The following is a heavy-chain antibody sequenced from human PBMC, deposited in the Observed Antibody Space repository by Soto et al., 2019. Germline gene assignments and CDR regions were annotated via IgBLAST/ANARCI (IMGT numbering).Heavy chain of an antibody. CDR3: ARAVAVPADFDY. Sequence: ASVKVSCKASGYTFTAYAMHWVRQAPGQRLEWMGWVNAGNGNTKYSQKFQGRVTITRDTSASTAYMELSSLRSEDTAVYYCARAVAVPADFDYWGQGTLVTVSS. D-gene: IGHD6-19*01. V-gene: IGHV1-3*01. CDR1: GYTFTAYA. J-gene: IGHJ4*02. CDR2: VNAGNGNT.